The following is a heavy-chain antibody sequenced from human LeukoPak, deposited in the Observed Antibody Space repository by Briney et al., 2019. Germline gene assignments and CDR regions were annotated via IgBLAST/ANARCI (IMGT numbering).Heavy chain of an antibody. V-gene: IGHV3-20*04. J-gene: IGHJ1*01. D-gene: IGHD2-21*02. Sequence: GGSLRLSCAASGFTFDDYGMSWVRQAPGKGLEWVSGINWNGGSTGYADSVKGRFTISRDNAKNSLYLQMNSLRAEDTALYYCAREMLAYCGGDCYSLQHWGQGTLVTVSS. CDR2: INWNGGST. CDR3: AREMLAYCGGDCYSLQH. CDR1: GFTFDDYG.